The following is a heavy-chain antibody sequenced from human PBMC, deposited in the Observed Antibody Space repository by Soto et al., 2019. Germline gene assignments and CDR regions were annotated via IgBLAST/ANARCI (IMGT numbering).Heavy chain of an antibody. CDR3: ARDRGYSYGSSILDI. CDR1: GGTFSSYA. Sequence: QVQLVQSGAEVKKPGASVKVSCKASGGTFSSYAISWVRQAPGQGLEWMGGIIPIFGTANYAQKFQGRVTITADESTSTAYMELSRLISEDTAVDYCARDRGYSYGSSILDIWGQGTMVTVSS. CDR2: IIPIFGTA. D-gene: IGHD5-18*01. V-gene: IGHV1-69*01. J-gene: IGHJ3*02.